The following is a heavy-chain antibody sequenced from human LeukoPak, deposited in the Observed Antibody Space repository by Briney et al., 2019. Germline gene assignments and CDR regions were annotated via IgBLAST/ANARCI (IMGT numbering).Heavy chain of an antibody. D-gene: IGHD3-10*01. CDR1: GFTFGDYA. J-gene: IGHJ4*02. Sequence: GGSLRLSCTASGFTFGDYAMSWFRQAPGKGLEWVGFIRSKAYGGTTEYAASVKGRFTISRDDSKSIAYLQMNSLKTEDTAVYYCSRDRGMYYYGSGSVNYWGQGTLVTVSS. CDR3: SRDRGMYYYGSGSVNY. V-gene: IGHV3-49*03. CDR2: IRSKAYGGTT.